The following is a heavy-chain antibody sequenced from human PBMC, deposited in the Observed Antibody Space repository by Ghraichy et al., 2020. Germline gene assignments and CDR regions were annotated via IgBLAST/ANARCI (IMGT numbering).Heavy chain of an antibody. V-gene: IGHV3-74*01. Sequence: GGSLRLSCAASGFTLSNYWMHWVRQPPGKGLVWVSRIKSDGSSTIYADSVKGLFTISRDNAKNPLYLQMNSLRAEDTADYYCARAYCSGGSCFFGTGGSQFDHSGKGTTVTASA. J-gene: IGHJ4*02. CDR1: GFTLSNYW. D-gene: IGHD2-15*01. CDR2: IKSDGSST. CDR3: ARAYCSGGSCFFGTGGSQFDH.